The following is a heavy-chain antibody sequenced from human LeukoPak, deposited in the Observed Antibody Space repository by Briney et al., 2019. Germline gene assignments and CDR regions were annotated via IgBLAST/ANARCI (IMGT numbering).Heavy chain of an antibody. J-gene: IGHJ5*02. V-gene: IGHV1-8*01. CDR3: ASDNWNFHRAGTPYHWFDP. Sequence: ASVKVSCKASGYTFTSYDINWVRQATGQGLEWMGWMNPNSGNTGYAQKFQGRVTMTRNTSISTAYMELSSLRSEDTAVYYCASDNWNFHRAGTPYHWFDPWGQGTLVTVSS. D-gene: IGHD1-7*01. CDR1: GYTFTSYD. CDR2: MNPNSGNT.